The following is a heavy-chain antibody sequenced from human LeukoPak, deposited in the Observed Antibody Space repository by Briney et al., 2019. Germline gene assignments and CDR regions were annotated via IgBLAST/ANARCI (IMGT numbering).Heavy chain of an antibody. CDR1: GGSISSGDYY. CDR3: ARGGGYDWGAFDY. Sequence: SQTLSLTCTVSGGSISSGDYYWSWIRQPPGKGLEWIGYIYYSGSTYYNPSLKSRVTISVDTSKNQFSLKLSSVTAADTAVYYCARGGGYDWGAFDYWGQGTLVTVSS. CDR2: IYYSGST. V-gene: IGHV4-30-4*01. D-gene: IGHD5-12*01. J-gene: IGHJ4*02.